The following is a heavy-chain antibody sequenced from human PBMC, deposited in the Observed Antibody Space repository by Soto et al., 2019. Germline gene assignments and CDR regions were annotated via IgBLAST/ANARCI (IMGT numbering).Heavy chain of an antibody. CDR1: GASISSSY. J-gene: IGHJ3*02. D-gene: IGHD3-22*01. CDR2: VYYTGKT. V-gene: IGHV4-59*01. Sequence: QVQLQESDPGLVKPSETLSLTCIVSGASISSSYWSWIRQSPGKGLEWIAYVYYTGKTNSNPSLSGRVTVSVDTSKNQFSLKLTSVTAADTAVYYCARRFFDTSSGHSNPFDIWGQGTMVTVSS. CDR3: ARRFFDTSSGHSNPFDI.